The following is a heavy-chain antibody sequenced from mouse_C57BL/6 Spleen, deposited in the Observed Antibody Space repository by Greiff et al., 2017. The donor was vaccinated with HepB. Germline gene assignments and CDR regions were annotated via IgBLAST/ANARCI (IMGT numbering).Heavy chain of an antibody. Sequence: VQLQQPGAELVKPGASVKLSCKASGYTFTSYWMHWVKQRPGQGLEWIGMIHPNSGSTNYNEKFKSKATLTVDKSSSTAYMQLSSLTSEDSAVYYCARRVDSSYDAMDYWGQGTSVTVSS. D-gene: IGHD1-1*01. CDR1: GYTFTSYW. CDR3: ARRVDSSYDAMDY. CDR2: IHPNSGST. V-gene: IGHV1-64*01. J-gene: IGHJ4*01.